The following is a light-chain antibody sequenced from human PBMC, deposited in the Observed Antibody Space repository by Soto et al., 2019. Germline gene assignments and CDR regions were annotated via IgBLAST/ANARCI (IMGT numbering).Light chain of an antibody. Sequence: IKMTQSPSTLSASVGDRVTITCRASRSISNWLAWYQQRPGIAPKLLIFDASILQSGVPSRFSGSGSGTEFTLSISRLQTDDFATYYCQQYGSFSPITFGGGTKVDIK. CDR3: QQYGSFSPIT. J-gene: IGKJ4*01. CDR2: DAS. CDR1: RSISNW. V-gene: IGKV1-5*01.